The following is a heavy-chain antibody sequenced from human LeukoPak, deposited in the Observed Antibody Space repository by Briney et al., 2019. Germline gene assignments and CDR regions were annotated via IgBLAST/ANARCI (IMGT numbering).Heavy chain of an antibody. V-gene: IGHV3-53*01. CDR2: IYSGGST. Sequence: PGGSLRLSCAASGFTVSSNYMSWVRQAPGKGLEWVSVIYSGGSTYYADSVKGRFTISRDNSKNTLYLQMNSLRAEDTAVYYCARVATGYSSGWGEYYSDYWGQGTLVTVSS. J-gene: IGHJ4*02. CDR3: ARVATGYSSGWGEYYSDY. D-gene: IGHD6-19*01. CDR1: GFTVSSNY.